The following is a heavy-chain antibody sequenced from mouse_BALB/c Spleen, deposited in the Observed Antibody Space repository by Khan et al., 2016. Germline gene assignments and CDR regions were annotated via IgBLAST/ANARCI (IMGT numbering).Heavy chain of an antibody. CDR2: INPDSSTI. CDR1: GFDFSRYW. J-gene: IGHJ4*01. V-gene: IGHV4-1*02. D-gene: IGHD2-1*01. CDR3: ARLGNYYTMDY. Sequence: EVKLLESGGGLVQPGGSLKLSCAASGFDFSRYWMSWVRQAPGKGLEWIGEINPDSSTINYTSSLKDKFIISRDNAKNTLYLQMSKVRSEDTALDNCARLGNYYTMDYWCQRTSVTVSS.